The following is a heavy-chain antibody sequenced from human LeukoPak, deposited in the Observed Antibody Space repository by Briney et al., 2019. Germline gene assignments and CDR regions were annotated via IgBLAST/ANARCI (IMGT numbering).Heavy chain of an antibody. CDR2: IYYSGST. J-gene: IGHJ4*02. D-gene: IGHD3-3*01. Sequence: SETLSLTCTVSGGSISSYYWSWIRQPSGKGLEWIGYIYYSGSTNYSPSLKSRATISVDTSKNQFSLKLSSVTAADTAVYYCARGHFWSGYFDYWGQGTLVTVSS. V-gene: IGHV4-59*12. CDR3: ARGHFWSGYFDY. CDR1: GGSISSYY.